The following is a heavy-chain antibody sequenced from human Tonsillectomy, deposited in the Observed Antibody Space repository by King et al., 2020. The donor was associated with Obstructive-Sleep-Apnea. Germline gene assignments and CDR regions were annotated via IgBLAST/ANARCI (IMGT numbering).Heavy chain of an antibody. J-gene: IGHJ4*02. CDR2: ISSSSSYI. D-gene: IGHD3-22*01. Sequence: VQLVESGGGLVKPGGSLRLSCAASGLTFSSYSMNWVRQAPGKGLEWVSSISSSSSYIYYADSVKGRFTISRDNAKNSLYLQMNSLRAEDTAVYYCARLYYYDSSGYASFDYWGQGTLVTVSS. CDR3: ARLYYYDSSGYASFDY. V-gene: IGHV3-21*01. CDR1: GLTFSSYS.